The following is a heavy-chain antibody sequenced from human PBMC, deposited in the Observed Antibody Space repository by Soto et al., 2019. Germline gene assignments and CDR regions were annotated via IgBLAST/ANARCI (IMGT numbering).Heavy chain of an antibody. Sequence: PGGSLRLSCAASGFTFRNYWMHWVRQAPGKGLVWVSRVNGSGDTTYYADSVKGRFTISRDNSKNTLYLQMNSLRAEDTAVYYCASRITMIVVGLQHWGQGTLVTVSS. CDR1: GFTFRNYW. J-gene: IGHJ1*01. D-gene: IGHD3-22*01. CDR2: VNGSGDTT. CDR3: ASRITMIVVGLQH. V-gene: IGHV3-74*01.